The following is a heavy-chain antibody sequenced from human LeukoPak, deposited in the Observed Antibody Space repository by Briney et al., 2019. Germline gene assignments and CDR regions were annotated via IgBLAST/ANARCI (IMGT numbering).Heavy chain of an antibody. CDR1: GFTFSSYA. V-gene: IGHV3-23*01. Sequence: PGGSLRLSCAASGFTFSSYAMSWVRQAPGKELEWVSAISGSGGSTYYADSVKGRFTISRDNSKNTLYLQMNSLRAEDTAVYYCAKVDYGDSLSFDYWGQGTLVTVSS. D-gene: IGHD4-17*01. CDR3: AKVDYGDSLSFDY. CDR2: ISGSGGST. J-gene: IGHJ4*02.